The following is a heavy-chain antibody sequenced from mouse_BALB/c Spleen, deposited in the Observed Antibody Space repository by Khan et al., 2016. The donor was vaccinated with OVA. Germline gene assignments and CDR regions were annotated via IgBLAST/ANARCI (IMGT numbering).Heavy chain of an antibody. J-gene: IGHJ3*01. CDR1: GYTFTDYG. CDR2: INTYIGEP. V-gene: IGHV9-3-1*01. Sequence: QSQLVQSGPELKKPGETVKISCKASGYTFTDYGMNWVKQAPGKGLKWMGWINTYIGEPTYADDFKGRFAFSLETSASTAYLEINNLKNEDTATYYCSRSPTWFAYWGQGTLVTVSA. CDR3: SRSPTWFAY.